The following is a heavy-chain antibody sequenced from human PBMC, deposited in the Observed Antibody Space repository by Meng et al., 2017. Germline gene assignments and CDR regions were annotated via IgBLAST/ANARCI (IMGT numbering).Heavy chain of an antibody. J-gene: IGHJ1*01. Sequence: GESLKISCAASGFTFSNAWMSWVRQAPGKGLEWVGRIKSKTDGGTTDYAAPVKGRFTISRDDSKNTLYLQMNSLKTEDTAVYYCTTDALAYCGGDCYSGYFQHWGQGTLVTGSS. V-gene: IGHV3-15*01. CDR2: IKSKTDGGTT. CDR1: GFTFSNAW. D-gene: IGHD2-21*02. CDR3: TTDALAYCGGDCYSGYFQH.